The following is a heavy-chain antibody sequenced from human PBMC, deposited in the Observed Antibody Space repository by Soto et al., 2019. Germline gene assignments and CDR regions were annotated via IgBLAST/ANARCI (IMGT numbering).Heavy chain of an antibody. V-gene: IGHV3-9*01. J-gene: IGHJ4*02. Sequence: DVQLVESGGGLVQPGRSLRLSCAASGFTFDDYAMHWVRQAPGKGLEWVSGISWNSGSIGYADSVKGRFTISRDNAKNSLYLQMNSLRAEDTALYYCAKSGNYDILTGPTQYYFDYWGQGTLVTVSS. D-gene: IGHD3-9*01. CDR2: ISWNSGSI. CDR1: GFTFDDYA. CDR3: AKSGNYDILTGPTQYYFDY.